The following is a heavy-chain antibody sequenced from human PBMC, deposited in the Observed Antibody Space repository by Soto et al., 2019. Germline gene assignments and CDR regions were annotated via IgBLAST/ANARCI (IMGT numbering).Heavy chain of an antibody. CDR3: ARDRSGWHNSGLSFDY. Sequence: GAPVKGSCKAFWFTLTSYGISWGRQAPGQGLEWMGWISAYNGNTNYAQKLQGRVTMTTDTSTSTAYMELRSLRSDDTAVYYCARDRSGWHNSGLSFDYWGQGTLVTVSS. CDR2: ISAYNGNT. J-gene: IGHJ4*02. D-gene: IGHD6-19*01. CDR1: WFTLTSYG. V-gene: IGHV1-18*01.